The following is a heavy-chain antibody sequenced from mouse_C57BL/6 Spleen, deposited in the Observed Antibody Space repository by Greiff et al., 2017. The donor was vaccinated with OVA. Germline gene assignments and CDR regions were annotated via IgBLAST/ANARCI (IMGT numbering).Heavy chain of an antibody. D-gene: IGHD2-3*01. CDR2: IDPSDSYT. J-gene: IGHJ2*01. CDR3: ASSYDYVDY. CDR1: GYTFTSYW. V-gene: IGHV1-50*01. Sequence: QVQLQQPGAELVKPGASVKLSCKASGYTFTSYWMQWVKQRPGQGLEWIGEIDPSDSYTNYNQKFKGKATLTVDTSSSTAYMQLSSLTSEDSAVYYCASSYDYVDYWGQGTTLTVSS.